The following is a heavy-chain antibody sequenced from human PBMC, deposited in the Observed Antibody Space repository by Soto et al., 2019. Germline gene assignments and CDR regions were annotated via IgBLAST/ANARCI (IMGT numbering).Heavy chain of an antibody. Sequence: GASVKVSAKASGGTFSSYAISWVRQAPGQGLEWMGGIIPIFGTANYAQKFQGRVTITADESTSTAYMELRSLRSDDTAVYYCARDSRKGDYYYGMDVWGQGTTVTVSS. CDR2: IIPIFGTA. J-gene: IGHJ6*02. V-gene: IGHV1-69*13. CDR1: GGTFSSYA. CDR3: ARDSRKGDYYYGMDV.